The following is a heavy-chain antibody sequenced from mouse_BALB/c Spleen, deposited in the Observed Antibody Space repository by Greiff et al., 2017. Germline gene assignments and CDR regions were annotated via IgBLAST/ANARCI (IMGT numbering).Heavy chain of an antibody. D-gene: IGHD2-14*01. CDR3: ARFNYRYDWFAY. V-gene: IGHV1-7*01. Sequence: VQLQQSGAELAKPGASVKMSCKASGYTFTSYWMHWVKQRPGQGLEWIGYINPSTGYTEYNQKFKDKATLTADKSSSTAYMQLSSLTSEDSAVYYCARFNYRYDWFAYWGQGTLVTVSA. CDR1: GYTFTSYW. J-gene: IGHJ3*01. CDR2: INPSTGYT.